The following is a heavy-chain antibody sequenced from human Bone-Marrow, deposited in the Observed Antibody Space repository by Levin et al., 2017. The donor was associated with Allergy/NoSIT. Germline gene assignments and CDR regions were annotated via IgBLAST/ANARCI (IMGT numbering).Heavy chain of an antibody. CDR1: GYTFTGYY. CDR2: INPNSGGT. Sequence: LGESLKISCKASGYTFTGYYMHWVRQAPGQGLEWMGWINPNSGGTNYAQKFQGRVTMTRDTSISTAYMELSRLRSDDTAVYYCARDGHGYCSSTSCYSLYYYGMDVWGQGTTVTVSS. CDR3: ARDGHGYCSSTSCYSLYYYGMDV. V-gene: IGHV1-2*02. J-gene: IGHJ6*02. D-gene: IGHD2-2*02.